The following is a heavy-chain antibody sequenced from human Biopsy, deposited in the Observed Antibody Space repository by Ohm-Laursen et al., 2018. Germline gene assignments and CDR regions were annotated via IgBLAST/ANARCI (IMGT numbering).Heavy chain of an antibody. V-gene: IGHV1-69*13. Sequence: VKVSCKAPGGTFINYAISWVRQAPGQGLEWMGGIIPMFGTANYAQMFQGRVTISADESTSTSYMELSSLTTEDTAIYYCARGPHSGSHSCFDYWGRGTLVTVSS. CDR3: ARGPHSGSHSCFDY. CDR1: GGTFINYA. CDR2: IIPMFGTA. J-gene: IGHJ4*02. D-gene: IGHD1-26*01.